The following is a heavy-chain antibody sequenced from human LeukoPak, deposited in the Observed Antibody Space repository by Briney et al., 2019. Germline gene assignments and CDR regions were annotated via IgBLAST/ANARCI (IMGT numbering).Heavy chain of an antibody. CDR1: GPSIKLHY. Sequence: SVTQSLICTVSGPSIKLHYWIWIRNTTGKGLEWLRRIYPSDTNYNPSLENRVPLSLDTSQHHFSLKLTSVTAADMAFYFCARDVSGRDNRDFYYYIDVWGKGTTVTISS. CDR2: IYPSDT. D-gene: IGHD3-10*01. J-gene: IGHJ6*03. V-gene: IGHV4-4*07. CDR3: ARDVSGRDNRDFYYYIDV.